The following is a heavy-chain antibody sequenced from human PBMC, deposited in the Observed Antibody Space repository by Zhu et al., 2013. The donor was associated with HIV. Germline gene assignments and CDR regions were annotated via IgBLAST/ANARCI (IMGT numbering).Heavy chain of an antibody. D-gene: IGHD6-13*01. CDR2: INPSSGGT. V-gene: IGHV1-2*02. CDR3: AREQQLALYSYYYGFDV. Sequence: QLRQSGNEVKKPGASVKVSCTASGYTFESYGISWVRQAPGQGLEWMGWINPSSGGTNYAQHFQGRVTMTRDTSISTASMELTRLKSDDTAVYYCAREQQLALYSYYYGFDVWAKGPRSPSP. J-gene: IGHJ6*02. CDR1: GYTFESYG.